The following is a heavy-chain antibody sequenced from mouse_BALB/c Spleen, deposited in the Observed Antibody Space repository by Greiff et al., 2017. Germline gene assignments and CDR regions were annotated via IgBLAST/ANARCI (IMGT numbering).Heavy chain of an antibody. V-gene: IGHV5-6-5*01. J-gene: IGHJ2*01. CDR3: ARDYDYDGY. Sequence: EVHLVESGGGLVKPGGSLKLSCAASGFTFSSYAMSWVRQTPEKRLEWVASISSGGSTYYPDSVKGRFTISRDNARNILYLQMSSLRSEDTAMYYCARDYDYDGYWGQGTTLTVSS. CDR1: GFTFSSYA. CDR2: ISSGGST. D-gene: IGHD2-4*01.